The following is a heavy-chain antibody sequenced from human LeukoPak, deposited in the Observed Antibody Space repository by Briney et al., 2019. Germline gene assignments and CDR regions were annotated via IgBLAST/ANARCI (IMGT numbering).Heavy chain of an antibody. CDR2: ISYDGSNK. CDR3: AKTENGTFDY. Sequence: PGGSLRLSCAASGFIFSSYGMHWVRQAPGKGLEWVAVISYDGSNKYYADSVKGRFTISRDNSKNTLYLQMNSLRAEDTAVYYCAKTENGTFDYWGQGTLVTVSS. CDR1: GFIFSSYG. V-gene: IGHV3-30*18. J-gene: IGHJ4*02.